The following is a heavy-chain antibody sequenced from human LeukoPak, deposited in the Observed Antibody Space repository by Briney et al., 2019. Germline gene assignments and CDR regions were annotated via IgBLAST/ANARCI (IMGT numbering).Heavy chain of an antibody. D-gene: IGHD3-16*01. CDR2: FTPSDSAT. CDR3: AREPSATGGFDF. Sequence: ASVKVSCKASGGTFSSYAISWVRQAPGQGLEWMGIFTPSDSATSFAQNFQGRVTMTRDTSTSTAYMELSSLRSEDTAMYYCAREPSATGGFDFWGQGTLVTVSS. CDR1: GGTFSSYA. V-gene: IGHV1-46*01. J-gene: IGHJ4*02.